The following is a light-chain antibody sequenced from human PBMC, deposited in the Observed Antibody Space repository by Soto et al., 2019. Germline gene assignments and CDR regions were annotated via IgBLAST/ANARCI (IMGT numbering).Light chain of an antibody. CDR3: CSFAGGTNLV. Sequence: QSVLTQPPSASGSPGQSVTISCTGTSSDIGGYDFVSWYQQHPGKAPKLLISEVTKRPSGVPDRFSGSKSGNTASLTISGLQSDDEADYYCCSFAGGTNLVFGTGTKVTVL. CDR1: SSDIGGYDF. J-gene: IGLJ1*01. V-gene: IGLV2-8*01. CDR2: EVT.